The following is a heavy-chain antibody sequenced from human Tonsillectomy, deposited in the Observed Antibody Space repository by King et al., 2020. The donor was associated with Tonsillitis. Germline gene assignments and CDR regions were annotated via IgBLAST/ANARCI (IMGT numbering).Heavy chain of an antibody. Sequence: VQLVESGGGLIQPGGSLRLSCAASGFTVSSNYMSWVRQAPGKGLERVSVIYSGGSTYYADSVKGRFTISTDNSKNTLYLQMNSLRAEDTAVYYCAREGGYIVGATTGFDYWGQGTLVTVSS. J-gene: IGHJ4*02. D-gene: IGHD1-26*01. CDR1: GFTVSSNY. CDR2: IYSGGST. V-gene: IGHV3-53*01. CDR3: AREGGYIVGATTGFDY.